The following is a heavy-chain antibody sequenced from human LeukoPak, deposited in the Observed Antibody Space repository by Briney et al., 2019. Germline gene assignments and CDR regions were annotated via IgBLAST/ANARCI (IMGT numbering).Heavy chain of an antibody. Sequence: SETLSLTCTVSGGSISSYYWSWLRQPPGKGLEWIGYIYYSGSTNYNPSLKSRVTISVDTSKNQFSLKLSSVTAADTAVYYCASQTGYGGYYFDYWGQGTLVTVSS. J-gene: IGHJ4*02. CDR3: ASQTGYGGYYFDY. V-gene: IGHV4-59*08. CDR2: IYYSGST. CDR1: GGSISSYY. D-gene: IGHD3-9*01.